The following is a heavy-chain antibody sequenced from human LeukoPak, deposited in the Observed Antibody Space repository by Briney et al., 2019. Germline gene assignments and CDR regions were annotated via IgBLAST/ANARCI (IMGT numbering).Heavy chain of an antibody. Sequence: GGSLRLSCAASGFTFSSYAMHWVRQAPGKGLEWVAVISYDGSNKYYADSVKGRFTISRDNSKNTLYLQMNSLRAEDTAVYYCARGYNWNGADVFDIWGQGTMVTVSS. CDR3: ARGYNWNGADVFDI. CDR2: ISYDGSNK. CDR1: GFTFSSYA. V-gene: IGHV3-30*04. J-gene: IGHJ3*02. D-gene: IGHD1-20*01.